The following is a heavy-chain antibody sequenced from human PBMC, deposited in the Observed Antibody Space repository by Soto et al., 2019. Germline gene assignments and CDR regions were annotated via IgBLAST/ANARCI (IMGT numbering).Heavy chain of an antibody. J-gene: IGHJ4*02. CDR1: GGTFSIYT. Sequence: QVQLVQSGSEVKKPGSSVKVSCKASGGTFSIYTISWVRQAPGQGLEWMGRVIPIFDVTSYAQRFQGRVTITADKSTTTAYMELSSLRSEDTAVYYCARDRDNSNWPNFDYWGQGILVTVSS. D-gene: IGHD6-13*01. V-gene: IGHV1-69*02. CDR2: VIPIFDVT. CDR3: ARDRDNSNWPNFDY.